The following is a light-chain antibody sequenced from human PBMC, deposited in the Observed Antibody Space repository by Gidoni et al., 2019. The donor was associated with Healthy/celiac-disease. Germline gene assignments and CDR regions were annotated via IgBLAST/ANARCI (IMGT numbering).Light chain of an antibody. J-gene: IGLJ2*01. V-gene: IGLV2-11*01. CDR1: RSDVGGYNY. CDR3: CSDAGSYTYVV. CDR2: DVS. Sequence: HSQLTRPRSMSGASGPSVTISCTGTRSDVGGYNYVSWYQQHPGKAPKLMIYDVSKRPSGVPERFSCAKPGSTASRTISGRQAEDEADYYCCSDAGSYTYVVFGGGTKLTGL.